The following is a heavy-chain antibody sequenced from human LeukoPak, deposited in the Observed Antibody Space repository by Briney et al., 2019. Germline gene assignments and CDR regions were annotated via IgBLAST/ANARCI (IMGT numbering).Heavy chain of an antibody. D-gene: IGHD2-15*01. V-gene: IGHV4-34*01. CDR2: INHSGST. CDR3: ASEVVPATPDY. CDR1: GGSFSGYY. J-gene: IGHJ4*02. Sequence: SETLSLTCAVYGGSFSGYYWSWIRQPPGKGLEWIGEINHSGSTNYNPSLKSRVTISVDTSKNHFSLKLSSVTAADTAVYYCASEVVPATPDYWGQGTLVTVSS.